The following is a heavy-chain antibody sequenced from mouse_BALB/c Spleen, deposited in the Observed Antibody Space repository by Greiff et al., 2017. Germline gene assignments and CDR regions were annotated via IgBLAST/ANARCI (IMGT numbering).Heavy chain of an antibody. CDR1: GFSLTSYG. J-gene: IGHJ4*01. Sequence: VKLQESGPGLVAPSQSLSITCTVSGFSLTSYGVHWVRQPPGKGLEWLGVIWAGGSTNYNSALMSRLSISKDNSKSQVFLKMNSLQTEDTAMYYCAIISRNAMDYWGQGTSVTVSS. CDR2: IWAGGST. V-gene: IGHV2-9*02. CDR3: AIISRNAMDY.